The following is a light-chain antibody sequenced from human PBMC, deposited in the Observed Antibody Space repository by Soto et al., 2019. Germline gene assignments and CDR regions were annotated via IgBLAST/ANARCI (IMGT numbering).Light chain of an antibody. V-gene: IGKV1-5*03. CDR3: QQFNSYPIT. CDR2: SAS. CDR1: QTISSW. Sequence: DIQMTQSPSTLSGSVGDRATITCRASQTISSWLAWYQQRPGKAPKLLIYSASTLKSGVPSRFSGSGSGTEFTLTISSLQPDDFATYYCQQFNSYPITFGQGTRLEIK. J-gene: IGKJ5*01.